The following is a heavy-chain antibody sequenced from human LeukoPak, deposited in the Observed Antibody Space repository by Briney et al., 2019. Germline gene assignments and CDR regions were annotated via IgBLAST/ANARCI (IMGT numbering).Heavy chain of an antibody. D-gene: IGHD4-23*01. CDR2: IYYSGST. CDR1: GGSISNSSYY. V-gene: IGHV4-39*07. J-gene: IGHJ4*02. Sequence: SETLSLTCTVSGGSISNSSYYWGWIRQPPGKGLEWIGSIYYSGSTYDNPSLKSRVTISVDTSKNQFSLKLSSVTAADTAVYYCARDHGGNPEFDYWGQGTLVTVSS. CDR3: ARDHGGNPEFDY.